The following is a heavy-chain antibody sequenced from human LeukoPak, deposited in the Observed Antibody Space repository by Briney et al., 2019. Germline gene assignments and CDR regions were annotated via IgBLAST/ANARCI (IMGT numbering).Heavy chain of an antibody. J-gene: IGHJ4*02. Sequence: GESLKSSCKGSGYTFASHWIGWVRQMPGKGLEWMGIIYVGDSETRYNPSFKGHVTISADKSTSTAYLQWSSLKAADSAMYYCARHRNPYESSGFRYYFDYWGQGTLVTVSS. CDR2: IYVGDSET. D-gene: IGHD3-22*01. CDR1: GYTFASHW. CDR3: ARHRNPYESSGFRYYFDY. V-gene: IGHV5-51*01.